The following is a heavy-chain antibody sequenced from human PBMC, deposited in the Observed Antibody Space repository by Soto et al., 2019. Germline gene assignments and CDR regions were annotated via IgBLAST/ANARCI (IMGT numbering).Heavy chain of an antibody. Sequence: QVQLQQWGAGPLRPLETLSLTCGVSGGSFSGYYWAWIRQSPGKGLECVGEINDRGSINYNPSLKSRVSISVDTSKNHYSLNLRSVTAAYTAVYYCARESHDILTGPPWVWYFDLWGRGTLVTVSS. CDR1: GGSFSGYY. CDR2: INDRGSI. CDR3: ARESHDILTGPPWVWYFDL. V-gene: IGHV4-34*01. J-gene: IGHJ2*01. D-gene: IGHD3-9*01.